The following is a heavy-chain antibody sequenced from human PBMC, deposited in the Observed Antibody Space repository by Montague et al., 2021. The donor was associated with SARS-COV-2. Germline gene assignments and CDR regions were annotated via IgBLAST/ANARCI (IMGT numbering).Heavy chain of an antibody. J-gene: IGHJ4*02. Sequence: SETLSLTCAVSGGSISSNNWWSWVRQPPGKGLEWIEDIYYGGSTFYNPSLKSRVTMSVDTSKNQFSLKMTSVTSVATAVYFCARSGSAWPLDYWGQGTLVTVSS. V-gene: IGHV4-28*01. CDR3: ARSGSAWPLDY. CDR1: GGSISSNNW. CDR2: IYYGGST. D-gene: IGHD6-25*01.